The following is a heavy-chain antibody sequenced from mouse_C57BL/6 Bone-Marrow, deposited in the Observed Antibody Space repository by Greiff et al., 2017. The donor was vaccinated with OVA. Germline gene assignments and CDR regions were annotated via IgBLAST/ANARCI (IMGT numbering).Heavy chain of an antibody. V-gene: IGHV1-50*01. CDR3: AREGLRWYFDV. CDR2: IDPSDSYT. D-gene: IGHD1-1*01. J-gene: IGHJ1*03. CDR1: GYTFTSYW. Sequence: QVQLQQPGAELVKPGASVKLSCKASGYTFTSYWMQWVKQRPGQGLEWIGEIDPSDSYTNYNQKFKGKATLTVDTSSSTAYMQLSSLTSEDSAFYYCAREGLRWYFDVWGTGTTVTVSS.